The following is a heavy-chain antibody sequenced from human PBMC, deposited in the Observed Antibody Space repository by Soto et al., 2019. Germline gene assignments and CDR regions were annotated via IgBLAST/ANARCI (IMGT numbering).Heavy chain of an antibody. CDR2: ISGSGDRT. V-gene: IGHV3-23*01. J-gene: IGHJ4*02. D-gene: IGHD2-15*01. CDR1: GFTFSSYD. Sequence: EVQLLESGGGLVPPGGSLRLSCAASGFTFSSYDMTWVRQAPGKGLEWVSLISGSGDRTYYADSVKGRCTISRDNSMNTLYLQMNNLRAEDTAVYYCAKATVPGGNALFDYWGQGTLVTVSS. CDR3: AKATVPGGNALFDY.